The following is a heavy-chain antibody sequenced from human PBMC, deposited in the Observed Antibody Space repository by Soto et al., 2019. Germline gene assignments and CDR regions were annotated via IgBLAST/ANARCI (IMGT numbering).Heavy chain of an antibody. CDR2: ISYDGSNK. V-gene: IGHV3-30*18. D-gene: IGHD2-15*01. CDR1: GFTFSSYG. J-gene: IGHJ4*02. Sequence: QVQLVESGGGVVQPGRSLRLSCAASGFTFSSYGMHWVRQAPGKGLEWVAVISYDGSNKYYADSVKGRFTISRDNSKNPLYLQMNGRGGEDRVVYYGRKDRQPLVVVAPSDYGGGETLVTVSS. CDR3: RKDRQPLVVVAPSDY.